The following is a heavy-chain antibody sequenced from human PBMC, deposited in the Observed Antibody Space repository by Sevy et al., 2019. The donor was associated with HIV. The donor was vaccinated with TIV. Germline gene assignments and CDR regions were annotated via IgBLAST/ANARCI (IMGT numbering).Heavy chain of an antibody. CDR2: LSFGCGEI. Sequence: GGSLRLSCAASGFTFRRYAMSWVRKPPGKGLEWVSTLSFGCGEINYADSVKGRFTISRDNSKSSVYLQMNNLRPEDTAVYYCAREGCTKPHDYWGQGTLVTVSS. D-gene: IGHD2-8*01. J-gene: IGHJ4*02. CDR3: AREGCTKPHDY. CDR1: GFTFRRYA. V-gene: IGHV3-23*01.